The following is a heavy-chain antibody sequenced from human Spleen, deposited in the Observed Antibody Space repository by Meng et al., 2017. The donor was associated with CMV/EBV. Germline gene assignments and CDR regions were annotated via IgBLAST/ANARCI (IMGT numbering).Heavy chain of an antibody. D-gene: IGHD6-13*01. V-gene: IGHV3-21*01. Sequence: GESLKISCAASGFSFSSYSMNWVRQAPGKGLEWVSSISGSSTYIYFAGSVKGRFSISRDNAKNSLYLQMNSLRAEDTAVYYCARVLAAAGSGGMDVWGQGTTVTVSS. J-gene: IGHJ6*02. CDR1: GFSFSSYS. CDR3: ARVLAAAGSGGMDV. CDR2: ISGSSTYI.